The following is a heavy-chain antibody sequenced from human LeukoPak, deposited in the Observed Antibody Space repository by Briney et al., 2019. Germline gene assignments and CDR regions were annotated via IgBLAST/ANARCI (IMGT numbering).Heavy chain of an antibody. D-gene: IGHD3-10*01. CDR2: IYHSGST. CDR3: ARDASMVRGFYGMDV. J-gene: IGHJ6*02. CDR1: GGSISSNNW. Sequence: SGTLSLTCAVSGGSISSNNWWSWVRQPPGKGLEWIGEIYHSGSTNYNPSLKSRVTISVDTSKNQFSLKLSSVTAADTAVYYCARDASMVRGFYGMDVWGQGTTVTVSS. V-gene: IGHV4-4*02.